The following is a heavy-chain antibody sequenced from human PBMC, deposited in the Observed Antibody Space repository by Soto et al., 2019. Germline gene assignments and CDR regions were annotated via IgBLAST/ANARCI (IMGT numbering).Heavy chain of an antibody. CDR1: GFAPTTTP. Sequence: GVSLRLSCAGAGFAPTTTPLSWVRQPPGKGLEWVATVRGAASHTYYVGSVRGRFFISRDNSKNTVNLQMNNLTVDDTAVYYCATSFRYFDTWGKGTRVTVSS. CDR2: VRGAASHT. CDR3: ATSFRYFDT. J-gene: IGHJ4*02. V-gene: IGHV3-23*01.